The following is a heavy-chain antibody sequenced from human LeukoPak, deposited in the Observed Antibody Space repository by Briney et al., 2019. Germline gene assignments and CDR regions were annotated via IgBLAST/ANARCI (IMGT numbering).Heavy chain of an antibody. CDR2: IYYSGST. V-gene: IGHV4-61*01. D-gene: IGHD3-16*02. CDR1: GGSVSSGSYY. CDR3: ARVRGDYVWGSYRYTGYFDY. Sequence: LSETLSLTCTVSGGSVSSGSYYWSWIRQPPGQGLEWIGYIYYSGSTNYNPSLKSRVTISVDTSKNQFSLKLSSVTAADTAVYYCARVRGDYVWGSYRYTGYFDYWGQGTLVTVSS. J-gene: IGHJ4*02.